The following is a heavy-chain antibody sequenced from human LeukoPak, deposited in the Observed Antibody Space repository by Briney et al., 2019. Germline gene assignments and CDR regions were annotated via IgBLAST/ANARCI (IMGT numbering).Heavy chain of an antibody. Sequence: GRSLRLSCAASGFTFSSYWMHWVRQAPGKGLVWVSRINSDGSSTSYADSVKGRFTISRDNAKNTLYLQMSSLRAEDTAVYYCAASLPNIVVVPAAKGPFGSWGQGTLVTVSS. CDR3: AASLPNIVVVPAAKGPFGS. J-gene: IGHJ5*02. V-gene: IGHV3-74*01. CDR2: INSDGSST. CDR1: GFTFSSYW. D-gene: IGHD2-2*01.